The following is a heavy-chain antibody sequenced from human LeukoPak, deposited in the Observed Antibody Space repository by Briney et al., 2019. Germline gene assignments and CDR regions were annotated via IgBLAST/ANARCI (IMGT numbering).Heavy chain of an antibody. CDR2: ISSSSSYI. J-gene: IGHJ6*03. CDR3: AREGYSYGFYYYYYYMDV. Sequence: GSLRLSCAASGFTFSSYSMNWVRQAPGKGLEWVSSISSSSSYIYYADSVKGRFTISRDNAKNSLYLQMNSLRAEDTAVYYCAREGYSYGFYYYYYYMDVWGKGTTVTVSS. CDR1: GFTFSSYS. D-gene: IGHD5-18*01. V-gene: IGHV3-21*01.